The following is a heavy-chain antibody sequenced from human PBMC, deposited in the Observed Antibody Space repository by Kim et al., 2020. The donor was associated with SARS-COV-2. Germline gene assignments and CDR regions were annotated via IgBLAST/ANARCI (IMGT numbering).Heavy chain of an antibody. CDR3: AKGSRVVRGVIVFSLFSWFDP. CDR1: GFTFSSYA. J-gene: IGHJ5*02. V-gene: IGHV3-23*01. CDR2: ISGSGGST. Sequence: GGSLRLSCAASGFTFSSYAMSWVRQAPGKGLEWVSAISGSGGSTYYADSVKGRFTISRDNSKNTLYLQMNSLRAEDTAVYYCAKGSRVVRGVIVFSLFSWFDPWGQGTLVTVSS. D-gene: IGHD3-10*01.